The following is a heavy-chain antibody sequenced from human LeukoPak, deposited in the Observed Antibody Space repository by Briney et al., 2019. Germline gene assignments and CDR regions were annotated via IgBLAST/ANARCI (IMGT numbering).Heavy chain of an antibody. CDR2: IFPGDSDT. V-gene: IGHV5-51*01. J-gene: IGHJ4*02. Sequence: GESLKISCEGSGYSFTSHCIVLLRQMPGKGLEWMGIIFPGDSDTKYSPSFQGQVTISADKSISTVYLQWSSLKASDTAMYYCARPKTYGDSHIDFWGQGTLVTVSS. CDR3: ARPKTYGDSHIDF. CDR1: GYSFTSHC. D-gene: IGHD4-17*01.